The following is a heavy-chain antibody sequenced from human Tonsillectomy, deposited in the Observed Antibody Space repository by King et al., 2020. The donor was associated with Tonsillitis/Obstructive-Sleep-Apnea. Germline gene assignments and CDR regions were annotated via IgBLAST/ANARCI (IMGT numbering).Heavy chain of an antibody. CDR3: TGHNQFDY. J-gene: IGHJ4*02. V-gene: IGHV3-15*01. CDR1: GFTFNNAW. CDR2: IKSNTDGGTT. D-gene: IGHD1-1*01. Sequence: VQLVESGGGLVKPGGSLRLSCAASGFTFNNAWMSWVRQAPGKGLEWVGRIKSNTDGGTTDYAAPVKGRFTISRDDSKNTLYQQMNSLKSEDTAVYYCTGHNQFDYWGQGTLVTVSS.